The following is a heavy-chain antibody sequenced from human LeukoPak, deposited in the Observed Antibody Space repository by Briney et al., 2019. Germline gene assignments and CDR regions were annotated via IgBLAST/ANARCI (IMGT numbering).Heavy chain of an antibody. V-gene: IGHV1-2*06. D-gene: IGHD5-18*01. Sequence: WASVTVSCKASGYTFTGYYMHWVRQAPGQGLEWMGRINPNSGGTNYAQKFQGRVTMSRDTSISTAYMELSRLRSDDTAVYYCARAPAVRGYSYSFDYWGQGTLVTVSS. CDR2: INPNSGGT. J-gene: IGHJ4*02. CDR3: ARAPAVRGYSYSFDY. CDR1: GYTFTGYY.